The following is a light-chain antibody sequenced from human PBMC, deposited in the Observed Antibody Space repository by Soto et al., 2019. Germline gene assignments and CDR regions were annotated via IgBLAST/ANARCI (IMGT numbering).Light chain of an antibody. V-gene: IGLV1-47*01. CDR1: SSNIESNF. CDR3: TVWDDSLRGRL. CDR2: RNN. J-gene: IGLJ2*01. Sequence: QSVLTQPPSASGTPGQRVTISCSGSSSNIESNFVYWYQQFPATAPRLLIYRNNQRPSGVPDRFSGSKSGTSASLAISALRSEDEADYYCTVWDDSLRGRLFGGGTKLTVL.